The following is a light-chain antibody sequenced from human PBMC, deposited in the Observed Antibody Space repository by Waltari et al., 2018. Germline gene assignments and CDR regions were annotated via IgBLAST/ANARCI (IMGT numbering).Light chain of an antibody. J-gene: IGKJ2*01. CDR2: GAS. Sequence: EIVMTQSPATLSVSPGERATLSCRASQSVSTNLAWYQQKPGQAPRLLIYGASTRATDIPDRISGSGSGTEFTLTISSLQSEDFAVYYCQHYNDWYTFGQGTKLEI. V-gene: IGKV3-15*01. CDR3: QHYNDWYT. CDR1: QSVSTN.